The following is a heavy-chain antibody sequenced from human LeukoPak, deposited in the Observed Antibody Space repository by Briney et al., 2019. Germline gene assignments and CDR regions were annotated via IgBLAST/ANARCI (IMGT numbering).Heavy chain of an antibody. D-gene: IGHD3-10*01. V-gene: IGHV3-30*02. CDR2: IRSDGSNK. Sequence: ASXFTFSGYGMHWVRQAPGXXXXXVAFIRSDGSNKYYADSVKGRFTISRDNSKNTLYLQMSSLRAEDTAVYYCPKGGSGSSFDYWGQGTLVTVSS. CDR3: PKGGSGSSFDY. J-gene: IGHJ4*02. CDR1: XFTFSGYG.